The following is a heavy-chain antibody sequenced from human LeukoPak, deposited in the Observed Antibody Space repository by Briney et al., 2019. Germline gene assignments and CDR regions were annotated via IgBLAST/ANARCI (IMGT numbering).Heavy chain of an antibody. CDR2: INHSEST. V-gene: IGHV4-34*01. CDR3: ARGRGYSYGFSFDY. J-gene: IGHJ4*02. Sequence: SSETLSLSCALSGGSPCGYYWSSSRQPPRKGLGWSGEINHSESTNYNSSLKSRVTISVDTSKNQFSLKLSSVTAADTAVYYCARGRGYSYGFSFDYWGQGTLVTVSS. CDR1: GGSPCGYY. D-gene: IGHD5-18*01.